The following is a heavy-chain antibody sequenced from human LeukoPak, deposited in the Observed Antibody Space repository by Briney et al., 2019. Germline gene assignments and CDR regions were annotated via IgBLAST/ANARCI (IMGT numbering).Heavy chain of an antibody. CDR1: GGSISSSNW. Sequence: SETLSLTCAVSGGSISSSNWWSWVRQPPGKGLEWIGSIYYSGSTYYNPSLRSRVTISVDTSKNQFSLKLSSVTAADTAVYYCATEDSSGWYYPLGYWGQGTLVTVSS. D-gene: IGHD6-19*01. CDR2: IYYSGST. J-gene: IGHJ4*02. V-gene: IGHV4-4*02. CDR3: ATEDSSGWYYPLGY.